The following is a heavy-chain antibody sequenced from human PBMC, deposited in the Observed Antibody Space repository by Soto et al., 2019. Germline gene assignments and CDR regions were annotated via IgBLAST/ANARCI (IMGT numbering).Heavy chain of an antibody. D-gene: IGHD3-22*01. V-gene: IGHV1-46*01. Sequence: ASVKVSCKASGYTFTCYYMHWVRQAPGQGLEWMGIINPSGGSTSYAQKFQGRVTMTRGTSTSTVYMELSSLRSEDTAVYYCARDRSAYYYDSSGYSSDAFDIWGQGTMVTVSS. CDR2: INPSGGST. J-gene: IGHJ3*02. CDR3: ARDRSAYYYDSSGYSSDAFDI. CDR1: GYTFTCYY.